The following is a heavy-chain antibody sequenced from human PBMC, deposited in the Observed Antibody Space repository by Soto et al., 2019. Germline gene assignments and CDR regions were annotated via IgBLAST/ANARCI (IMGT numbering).Heavy chain of an antibody. Sequence: GGSLRLSFAASGFTFSSYAMSWVRQAPGKGLEWVSSISCSGGSTYYAYSVKVRFTISIDNSNNTLYLQMNSLRAEDTAVYYCAKSLDTIFAVGFPGYYYYGMNXWGQGTPVTVS. CDR2: ISCSGGST. V-gene: IGHV3-23*01. CDR1: GFTFSSYA. J-gene: IGHJ6*02. CDR3: AKSLDTIFAVGFPGYYYYGMNX. D-gene: IGHD3-3*01.